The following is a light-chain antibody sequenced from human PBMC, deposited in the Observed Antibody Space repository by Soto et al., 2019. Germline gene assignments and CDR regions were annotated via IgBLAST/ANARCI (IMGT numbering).Light chain of an antibody. CDR1: QSVSSSF. V-gene: IGKV3-20*01. CDR2: GAS. Sequence: EIVLTRSPATLSLSPGERATLSCRASQSVSSSFLDWYQQKPGQAPRLLIYGASSRATGIPDRFSGSGSGTDFTLTISRLEPEDFAVYYCQQYGSSPSALTFGGGTKVDI. J-gene: IGKJ4*01. CDR3: QQYGSSPSALT.